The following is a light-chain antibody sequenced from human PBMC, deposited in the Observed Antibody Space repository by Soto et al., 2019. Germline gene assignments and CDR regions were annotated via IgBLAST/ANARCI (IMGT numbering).Light chain of an antibody. Sequence: AIRMTQSPSSFSASTGDRVTITCRASQAISSHLAWYQVKPGKAPRILIYTASFLESGVPSRFSGSGSGTVFTLTISSLQSEDFAVYYCQQYFSYPLTFGGGIKVELK. CDR3: QQYFSYPLT. J-gene: IGKJ4*01. CDR2: TAS. CDR1: QAISSH. V-gene: IGKV1-8*01.